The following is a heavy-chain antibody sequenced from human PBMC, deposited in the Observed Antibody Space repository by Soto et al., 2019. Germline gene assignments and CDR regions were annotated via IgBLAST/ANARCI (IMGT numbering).Heavy chain of an antibody. Sequence: GGSLRLSCVASGFSITSFAMSWVRQAPGKGLEWASAISASGGSTYADSVEGRFTISRDNSKNTLYLQMNSLRVEDTAVYYCAKVLSSGSYSGALEYWGQGALVTLSS. D-gene: IGHD1-26*01. CDR1: GFSITSFA. V-gene: IGHV3-23*01. J-gene: IGHJ4*02. CDR3: AKVLSSGSYSGALEY. CDR2: ISASGGST.